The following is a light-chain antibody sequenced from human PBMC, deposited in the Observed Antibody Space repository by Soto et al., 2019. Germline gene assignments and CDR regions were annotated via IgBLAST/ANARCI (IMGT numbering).Light chain of an antibody. V-gene: IGKV3-20*01. J-gene: IGKJ3*01. Sequence: EIVLTQSPGTLSMSPGERATLSCRASQSVRSSYLAWYQQKPGQAPRLLIYGASSRATGIPDRFSGSGSGTDFTLTIRRLEPEDFAVYYCQQYGSSLLTFGPGTKVDIK. CDR1: QSVRSSY. CDR2: GAS. CDR3: QQYGSSLLT.